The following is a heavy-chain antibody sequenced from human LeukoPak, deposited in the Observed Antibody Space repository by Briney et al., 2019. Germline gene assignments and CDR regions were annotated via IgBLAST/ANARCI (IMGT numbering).Heavy chain of an antibody. CDR1: GFTFNNYA. CDR3: ANALLFPRFGSEY. CDR2: ISINGDGT. Sequence: GGSLRLSCAASGFTFNNYALSWVRQAPGKGLEWVSAISINGDGTYYADSVKGRFTISRDNSKDTLYLRMNSLRTEDTAVYYCANALLFPRFGSEYWAQGTVLPVSS. D-gene: IGHD3-10*01. V-gene: IGHV3-23*01. J-gene: IGHJ4*02.